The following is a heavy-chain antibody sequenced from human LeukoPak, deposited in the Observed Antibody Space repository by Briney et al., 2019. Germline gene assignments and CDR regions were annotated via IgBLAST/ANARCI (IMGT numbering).Heavy chain of an antibody. J-gene: IGHJ4*02. D-gene: IGHD4-17*01. CDR1: GFTFSSYG. V-gene: IGHV3-30*18. Sequence: GRSLRLSCAASGFTFSSYGMHWVRQAPGEGLEWVAVISYDGSNKYYADSVKGRFTISRDNSKNTLYLQMNSLRAEDTAVYYCAKELANPRMTTVTPAGSDYWGQGTLVTVSS. CDR3: AKELANPRMTTVTPAGSDY. CDR2: ISYDGSNK.